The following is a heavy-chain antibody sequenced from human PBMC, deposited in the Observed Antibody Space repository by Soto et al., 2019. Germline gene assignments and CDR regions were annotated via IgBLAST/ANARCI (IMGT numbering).Heavy chain of an antibody. CDR3: ARAASRDFWSGYYINFDY. CDR1: GGSISSGGYY. J-gene: IGHJ4*02. CDR2: IYYSGST. D-gene: IGHD3-3*01. Sequence: SETLSLTCTVSGGSISSGGYYWSWIRQHPGKGLEWIGYIYYSGSTYYNPSLKSRVTISVDTSKNQFSLKLGSVTAADTAVYYCARAASRDFWSGYYINFDYWGQGTLVTVSS. V-gene: IGHV4-31*03.